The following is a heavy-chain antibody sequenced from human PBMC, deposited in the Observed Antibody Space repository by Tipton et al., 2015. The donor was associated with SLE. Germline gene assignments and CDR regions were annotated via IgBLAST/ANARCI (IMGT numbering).Heavy chain of an antibody. V-gene: IGHV4-31*03. CDR3: ARDRGVVGTDYYCGMDV. D-gene: IGHD3-10*01. CDR1: GGSISSGDYD. Sequence: TLSLTCTVSGGSISSGDYDWSWIRQFPGKGLEWIGYIYYSGSTYYNPSLKSRVTISVDTSKNQFSLKLSSVTAADTAVYYCARDRGVVGTDYYCGMDVWGQGTTVTVSS. CDR2: IYYSGST. J-gene: IGHJ6*02.